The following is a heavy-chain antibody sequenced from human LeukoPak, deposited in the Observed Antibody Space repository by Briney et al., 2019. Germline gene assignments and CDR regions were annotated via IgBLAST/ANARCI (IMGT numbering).Heavy chain of an antibody. Sequence: GGSLRLSCAASGFTFSSYAMSWVRQAPGKGLEWVSGISGSGGATYYADSVKGRFTVSRDDPHNTLYLQMNNVRAEDTAVYFCARGGVDHYGSGTYYLMYYFDHWGQGALVTVSS. J-gene: IGHJ4*02. V-gene: IGHV3-23*01. CDR3: ARGGVDHYGSGTYYLMYYFDH. D-gene: IGHD3-10*01. CDR2: ISGSGGAT. CDR1: GFTFSSYA.